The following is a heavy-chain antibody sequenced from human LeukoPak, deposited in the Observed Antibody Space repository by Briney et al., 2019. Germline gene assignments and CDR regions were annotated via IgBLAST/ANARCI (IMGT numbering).Heavy chain of an antibody. J-gene: IGHJ4*02. CDR1: GGSISSGGYY. CDR3: ARGSGYPNFFDY. CDR2: IYYSGST. Sequence: SETLSLTCTVSGGSISSGGYYWSWIRQHPGKGLEWIGYIYYSGSTYYNPSLKSRVTISVDTSKNQFSLKLSSVTAADTAVYYCARGSGYPNFFDYWGQGTLVTVSS. V-gene: IGHV4-31*03. D-gene: IGHD3-22*01.